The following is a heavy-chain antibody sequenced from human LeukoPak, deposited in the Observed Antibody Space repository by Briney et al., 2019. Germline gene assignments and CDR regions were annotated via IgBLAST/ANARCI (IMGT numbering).Heavy chain of an antibody. CDR1: GGSFSGYY. CDR3: ARGGRVDDFWSGYYKYYYGMDV. V-gene: IGHV4-34*01. D-gene: IGHD3-3*01. Sequence: PSETLSLTCAVYGGSFSGYYWSWIRQPPGKGLEWIGEINHSGSTNYNPSLKSRFTISVDTSKNQFSLKLSSVTAADTAVYYCARGGRVDDFWSGYYKYYYGMDVWGQGTTVTVSS. CDR2: INHSGST. J-gene: IGHJ6*02.